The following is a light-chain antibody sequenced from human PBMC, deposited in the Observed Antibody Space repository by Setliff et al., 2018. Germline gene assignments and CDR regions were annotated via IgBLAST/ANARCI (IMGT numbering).Light chain of an antibody. CDR2: DVT. J-gene: IGLJ1*01. CDR3: CSYTGFSDG. V-gene: IGLV2-11*01. Sequence: QSVLTQPRSVSGSPGQSVTISCTGASRDVGAYNYVSWYQQHPGKVPKLMIYDVTKRPSGVPDRFSGSKSGNTASLTVSGLQAEDEADYYCCSYTGFSDGFGGGTKVTVL. CDR1: SRDVGAYNY.